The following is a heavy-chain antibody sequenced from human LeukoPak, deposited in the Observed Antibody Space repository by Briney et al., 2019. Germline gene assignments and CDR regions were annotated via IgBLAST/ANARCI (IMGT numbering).Heavy chain of an antibody. CDR3: AREEQQLVPYYYYGMDV. Sequence: GGSLRLSCAASGFTVSSNYMSWVRQAPGKGLEWVSVIYCGGSTYYGDSVKGRFTIARDNYKNTLYLQMNSLRAEDPAVYYCAREEQQLVPYYYYGMDVWGQGTTVTVSS. V-gene: IGHV3-66*01. CDR2: IYCGGST. J-gene: IGHJ6*02. CDR1: GFTVSSNY. D-gene: IGHD6-13*01.